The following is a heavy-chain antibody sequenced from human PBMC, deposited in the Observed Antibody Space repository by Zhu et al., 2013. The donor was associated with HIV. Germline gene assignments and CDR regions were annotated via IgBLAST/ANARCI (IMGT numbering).Heavy chain of an antibody. CDR3: ARDAERGIAVAVSQGRAFDI. CDR2: IIPIFGTA. D-gene: IGHD6-19*01. V-gene: IGHV1-69*06. Sequence: QVQLVQSGAEVKKPGSSVKVSCKASGGTFSSYAISWVRQAPGQGLEWMGGIIPIFGTANYAQKFQGRVTITADKSTSTAYMELSSLRSEDTAVYYCARDAERGIAVAVSQGRAFDIWGQGTMVTVSS. J-gene: IGHJ3*02. CDR1: GGTFSSYA.